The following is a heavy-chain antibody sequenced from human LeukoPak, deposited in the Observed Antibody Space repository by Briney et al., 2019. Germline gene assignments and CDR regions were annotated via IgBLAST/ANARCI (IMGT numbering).Heavy chain of an antibody. D-gene: IGHD2-2*01. CDR1: GYTFTSYG. CDR3: ARVLRLGIVVVPAAYFDY. J-gene: IGHJ4*02. Sequence: ASVKVSCKASGYTFTSYGISWVRQAPGQGLEWMGWINPNSGGTNYAQKFQGRVTMTRDTSISTAYMELSRLRSDDTAVYYCARVLRLGIVVVPAAYFDYWGQGTLVTVSS. V-gene: IGHV1-2*02. CDR2: INPNSGGT.